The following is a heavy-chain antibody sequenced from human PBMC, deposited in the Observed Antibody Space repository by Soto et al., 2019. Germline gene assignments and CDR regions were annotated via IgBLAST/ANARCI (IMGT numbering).Heavy chain of an antibody. CDR2: IYWDDDK. CDR1: GFSLSTSGMG. J-gene: IGHJ4*02. V-gene: IGHV2-5*02. D-gene: IGHD4-4*01. CDR3: AHRDLTTLVFDY. Sequence: QITLKESGPTLVKPTQTLTLTCTFSGFSLSTSGMGVGWIRQPPGAALEWLALIYWDDDKRYSPSLKSRLTITTDTSKNQLVLTVTNMDPVDTATYYCAHRDLTTLVFDYWGQGALVTVSS.